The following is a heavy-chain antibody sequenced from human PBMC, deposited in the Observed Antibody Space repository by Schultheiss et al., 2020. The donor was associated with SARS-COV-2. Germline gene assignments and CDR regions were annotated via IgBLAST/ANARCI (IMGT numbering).Heavy chain of an antibody. Sequence: SQTLSLTCAVYGGSFSGYYWSWIRQPPGKGLEWIGEINHSGSTNYNPSLKSRVTISVDTSKNQFSLKLSSVTAADTAVYYCAKRGGSYTPLAFDIWGQGTMVTVSS. J-gene: IGHJ3*02. V-gene: IGHV4-34*01. CDR1: GGSFSGYY. CDR2: INHSGST. D-gene: IGHD1-26*01. CDR3: AKRGGSYTPLAFDI.